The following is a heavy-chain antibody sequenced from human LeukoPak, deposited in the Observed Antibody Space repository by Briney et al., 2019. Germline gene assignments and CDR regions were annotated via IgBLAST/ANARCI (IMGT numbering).Heavy chain of an antibody. J-gene: IGHJ4*02. Sequence: PGGSLRLSCAASGFTFSSYAMTWVRQAPGKGLEWVSGITGGGGSTYYADSVKGRFTISRDNSKDTLYLQMSSLRAEDTAIYYCAKDTSTRWYSSKPLPGDYWGQGTLVNVST. V-gene: IGHV3-23*01. D-gene: IGHD6-13*01. CDR2: ITGGGGST. CDR1: GFTFSSYA. CDR3: AKDTSTRWYSSKPLPGDY.